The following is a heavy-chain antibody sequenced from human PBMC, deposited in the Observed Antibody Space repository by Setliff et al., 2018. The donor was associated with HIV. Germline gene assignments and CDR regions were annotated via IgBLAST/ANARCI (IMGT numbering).Heavy chain of an antibody. J-gene: IGHJ4*02. CDR3: ARGLSFYDPGGFDY. V-gene: IGHV4-4*09. Sequence: SETLSLTCTVSGGSISSYYWSWIRQPPGKGPEWIGYIYTSGSTNYNPSLKSRVTISVDTSKNQFSLKLSSVTAADTAVYYCARGLSFYDPGGFDYWGQGTLVTVSS. CDR1: GGSISSYY. D-gene: IGHD3-22*01. CDR2: IYTSGST.